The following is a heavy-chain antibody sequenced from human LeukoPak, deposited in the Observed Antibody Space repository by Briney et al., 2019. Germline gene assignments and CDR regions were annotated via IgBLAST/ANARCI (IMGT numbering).Heavy chain of an antibody. CDR3: ARDSYSSDCSGGSCYSYYYYGMDV. CDR2: IYTSGRT. D-gene: IGHD2-15*01. CDR1: GGSISSYY. V-gene: IGHV4-4*07. J-gene: IGHJ6*02. Sequence: SDTLSLTCTVSGGSISSYYWSWIRPPAGKGLEWIGRIYTSGRTTYNPSLKSRVTMSVDTSKNHFSLKLSCVTAADTAVYYCARDSYSSDCSGGSCYSYYYYGMDVWGQGTTVTVSS.